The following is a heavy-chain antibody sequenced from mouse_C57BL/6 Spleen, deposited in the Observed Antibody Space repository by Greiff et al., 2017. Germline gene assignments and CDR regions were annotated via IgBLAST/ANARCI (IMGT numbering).Heavy chain of an antibody. CDR1: GFTFSSYG. Sequence: DVMLVESGGDLVKPGGSLKLSCAASGFTFSSYGMSWVRQTPDKRLEWVATISSGGSYTYYPDSVKGRFTISRDNAKNTLYLQMSILKSEDTAMYYCAREGFDYWGQGTTLTVSS. J-gene: IGHJ2*01. V-gene: IGHV5-6*02. CDR2: ISSGGSYT. CDR3: AREGFDY.